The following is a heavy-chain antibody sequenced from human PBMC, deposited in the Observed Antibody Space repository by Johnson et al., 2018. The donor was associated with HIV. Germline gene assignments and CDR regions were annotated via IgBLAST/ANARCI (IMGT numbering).Heavy chain of an antibody. CDR1: GFTFSNAW. CDR2: LSGSGNNT. CDR3: AKDVEITIVGVVIMGAFDI. V-gene: IGHV3-23*04. J-gene: IGHJ3*02. D-gene: IGHD3-3*01. Sequence: VQLVESGGGLVKPGGSLRLSCAASGFTFSNAWMSWVRQAPGKGLEWVSGLSGSGNNTHYADSVKGRFTASRDNFKNTLYLQMISLRAGDTAVYYCAKDVEITIVGVVIMGAFDIWGQGTMVTVSS.